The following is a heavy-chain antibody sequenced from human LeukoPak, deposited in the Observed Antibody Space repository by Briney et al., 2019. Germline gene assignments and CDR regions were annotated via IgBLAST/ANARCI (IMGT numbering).Heavy chain of an antibody. V-gene: IGHV5-10-1*01. CDR1: GYSFTSYW. J-gene: IGHJ4*02. Sequence: GESLKISCKGSGYSFTSYWIGWVRQMPGKGLEWMGKIDSSNSDTKYSPSFEGHVTISTDKSIGTVFLQWSSLKASDTAVYFCARSGGASVVTTIDYWGQGTRVTVFS. CDR3: ARSGGASVVTTIDY. CDR2: IDSSNSDT. D-gene: IGHD4-23*01.